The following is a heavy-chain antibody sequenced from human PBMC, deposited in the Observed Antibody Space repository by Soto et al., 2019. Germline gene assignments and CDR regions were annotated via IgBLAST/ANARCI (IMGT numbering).Heavy chain of an antibody. D-gene: IGHD3-10*01. CDR1: GGTFSSHV. V-gene: IGHV1-69*06. J-gene: IGHJ4*02. CDR3: ARDLEFRDGNISHLDY. CDR2: IMPIIGTA. Sequence: QVQLVQSGAEVKKPGSSVKVSCKASGGTFSSHVFNWVRQAPGQGLEWMGGIMPIIGTANYAQKFQGRVTMTADKYTSTAYMELSSLRSEDTAVYYCARDLEFRDGNISHLDYWGQGTLVTVPS.